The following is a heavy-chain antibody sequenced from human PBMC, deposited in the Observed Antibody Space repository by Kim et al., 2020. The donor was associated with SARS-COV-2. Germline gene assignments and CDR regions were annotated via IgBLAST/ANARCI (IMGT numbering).Heavy chain of an antibody. V-gene: IGHV1-24*01. D-gene: IGHD3-10*01. CDR3: ATDNYYGSGSYYPD. CDR2: FDPEDGET. Sequence: ASVKVSCKVSGYTLTELSMHWVRQAPGKGLEWMGGFDPEDGETIYAQKFQGRVTMTEDTSTDTAYMELSSLRSEYTAVYYCATDNYYGSGSYYPDWGQGTLVTVSS. J-gene: IGHJ4*02. CDR1: GYTLTELS.